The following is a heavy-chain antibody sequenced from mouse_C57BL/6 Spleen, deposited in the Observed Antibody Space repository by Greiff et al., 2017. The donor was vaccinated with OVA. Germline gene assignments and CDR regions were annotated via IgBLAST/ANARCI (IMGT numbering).Heavy chain of an antibody. Sequence: EVKLVESGGGLVKPGGSLKLSCAASGFTFSDYGMHWVRQAPEKGLEWVAYISSGSSTIYYADTVKGRFTISRDNAKNTLFLRMTSLRSEDTAMYYCARLITTVVATGYFDVWGTGTTVTVSS. V-gene: IGHV5-17*01. CDR2: ISSGSSTI. D-gene: IGHD1-1*01. CDR3: ARLITTVVATGYFDV. CDR1: GFTFSDYG. J-gene: IGHJ1*03.